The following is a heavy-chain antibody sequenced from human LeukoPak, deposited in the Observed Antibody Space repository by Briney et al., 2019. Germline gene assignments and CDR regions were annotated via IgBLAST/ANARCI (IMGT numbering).Heavy chain of an antibody. CDR3: AKPNYDILTGPFDY. D-gene: IGHD3-9*01. CDR1: GFTFSSYA. V-gene: IGHV3-23*01. Sequence: GGSLRLSCAASGFTFSSYAMSWVRQAPGKGLEWVSDISGSGSSTYYADSVKGRFTISRDNSKSTLYLQMNSLRAEDTAVYYCAKPNYDILTGPFDYWGQGTLVTVSS. CDR2: ISGSGSST. J-gene: IGHJ4*02.